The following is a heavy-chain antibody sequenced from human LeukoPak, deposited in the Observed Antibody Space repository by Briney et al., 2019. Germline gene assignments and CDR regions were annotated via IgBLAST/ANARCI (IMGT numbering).Heavy chain of an antibody. CDR1: GGSFSGYY. D-gene: IGHD7-27*01. V-gene: IGHV4-34*01. J-gene: IGHJ6*02. CDR2: INHSGST. Sequence: SETLSLTCAVYGGSFSGYYWSWIRQPPGKGLEWIGEINHSGSTNYNLSLKSRVTISVDTSKNQFSLKLSSVTAADTAVYYCARRKNRGPLGGMDVWGQGTTVTVSS. CDR3: ARRKNRGPLGGMDV.